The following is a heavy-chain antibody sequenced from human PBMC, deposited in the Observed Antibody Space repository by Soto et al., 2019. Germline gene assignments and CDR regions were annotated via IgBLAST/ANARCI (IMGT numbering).Heavy chain of an antibody. CDR3: AKEYYDFWSGYYGGYYYYYMDV. D-gene: IGHD3-3*01. Sequence: GGSLRLSCAASGFTFSSYGMHWVRQAPGKGLEWVAVISYDGSNKYYADSVKGRFTISRDNSKNTLYLQMNSLRAEDTAVYYCAKEYYDFWSGYYGGYYYYYMDVWGKGTTVTVSS. CDR1: GFTFSSYG. CDR2: ISYDGSNK. J-gene: IGHJ6*03. V-gene: IGHV3-30*18.